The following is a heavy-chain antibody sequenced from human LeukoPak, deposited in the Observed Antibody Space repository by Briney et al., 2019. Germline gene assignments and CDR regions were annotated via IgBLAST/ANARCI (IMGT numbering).Heavy chain of an antibody. V-gene: IGHV4-39*01. CDR1: GRSFSGYY. CDR2: IYDSGST. CDR3: ARHYGP. J-gene: IGHJ5*02. Sequence: SETLSLTCAGYGRSFSGYYWVWIRLPPGKGLEWIGSIYDSGSTYYNPSLKSRVTISVDTSKNQFSLKLNSVTAADTAVYYCARHYGPWGQGTLVTVSS. D-gene: IGHD3-10*01.